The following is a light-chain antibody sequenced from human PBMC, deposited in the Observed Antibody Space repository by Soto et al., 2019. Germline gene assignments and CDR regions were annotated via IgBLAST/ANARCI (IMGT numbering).Light chain of an antibody. J-gene: IGKJ1*01. CDR1: QTISSW. CDR2: KAS. Sequence: QSPSTLSGSVGDRVTITCRASQTISSWLAWYQQKPGKAPKLLIYKASTLKSGVPSRFSGSGSGTEFTLTISSLQPDDFATYYCQHYNSYSEAFGQGTKVDIK. V-gene: IGKV1-5*03. CDR3: QHYNSYSEA.